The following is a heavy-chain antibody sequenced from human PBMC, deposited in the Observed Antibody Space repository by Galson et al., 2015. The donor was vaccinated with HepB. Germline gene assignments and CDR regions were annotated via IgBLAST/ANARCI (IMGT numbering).Heavy chain of an antibody. V-gene: IGHV3-21*01. D-gene: IGHD1-26*01. CDR2: ISSSSRYI. CDR3: ARDTAEWELNYYYYYGMDV. Sequence: SLRLSCAASGFTFSSYSMNWVRQAPGKGLEWVSSISSSSRYIYYADSVKGRFTISRDNAKNSLYLQMNSLRAEDTAVYYCARDTAEWELNYYYYYGMDVWGQGTTVTVSS. CDR1: GFTFSSYS. J-gene: IGHJ6*02.